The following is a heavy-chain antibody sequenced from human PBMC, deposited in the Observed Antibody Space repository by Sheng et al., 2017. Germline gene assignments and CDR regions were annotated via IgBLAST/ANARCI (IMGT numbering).Heavy chain of an antibody. CDR2: IWYDGSNK. D-gene: IGHD2-15*01. V-gene: IGHV3-33*01. J-gene: IGHJ4*02. CDR1: GFTFSSYG. Sequence: QVQLVESGGGVVQPGRSLRLSCAASGFTFSSYGMHWVRQAPGKGLEWVAVIWYDGSNKYYADSVKGRFTISRDNSKNTLYLQMNSLRAEDTAVYYCARDPDYGGKSNMDYWGQGTLVTVSS. CDR3: ARDPDYGGKSNMDY.